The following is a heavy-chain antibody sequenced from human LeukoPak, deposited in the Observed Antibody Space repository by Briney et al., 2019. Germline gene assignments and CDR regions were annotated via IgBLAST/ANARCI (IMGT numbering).Heavy chain of an antibody. CDR3: ARAGPWQIDP. J-gene: IGHJ5*02. CDR1: GGSISSSSYY. Sequence: SETLSLTCTVSGGSISSSSYYWGWIRQPPGKGLEWIGSIYYSGSTYYNPSLKSRVTISVDTSKNQFSLKLSSVTAADTAVYYCARAGPWQIDPWGQGTLVTVSS. V-gene: IGHV4-39*07. D-gene: IGHD3-10*01. CDR2: IYYSGST.